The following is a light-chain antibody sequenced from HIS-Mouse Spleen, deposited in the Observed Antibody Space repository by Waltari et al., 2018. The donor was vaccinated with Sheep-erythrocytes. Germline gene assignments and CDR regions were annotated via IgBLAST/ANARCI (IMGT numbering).Light chain of an antibody. Sequence: DIQMTQSPSTLSASVGDRVTITCRASQSISSWLAWYQQKPGKALKLLIYKASSLESGVLSRFSGSGSGTEFTLTISSLQPDDFATYYCQQYNSYSRTFGQGTKLEIK. CDR3: QQYNSYSRT. J-gene: IGKJ2*01. CDR2: KAS. V-gene: IGKV1-5*03. CDR1: QSISSW.